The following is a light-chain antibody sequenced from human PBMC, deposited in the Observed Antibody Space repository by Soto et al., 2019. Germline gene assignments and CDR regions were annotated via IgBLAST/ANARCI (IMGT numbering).Light chain of an antibody. CDR1: ALPKQY. Sequence: SYELTQPPSVSVSPGQTARITCSGDALPKQYAYWYQQKPGQAPVLVIYKDSERPSGIPERFSGSSSGTKVTLTISGVQAEDEADYYCQSADSSGTYWVFGGGTKVTVL. V-gene: IGLV3-25*02. CDR3: QSADSSGTYWV. J-gene: IGLJ3*02. CDR2: KDS.